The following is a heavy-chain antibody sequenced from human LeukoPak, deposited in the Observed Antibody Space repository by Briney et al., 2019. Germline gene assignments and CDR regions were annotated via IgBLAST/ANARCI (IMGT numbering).Heavy chain of an antibody. CDR1: GYTFTSYG. Sequence: ASVRVSCKASGYTFTSYGISWVRQAPGQGLEWMGWISAYNGNTNYAQKLRGRVTMTTDTSTSTAYMELRSLRSDDTAVYYCASVAAAGGLNDYWGQGTLVTVSS. CDR3: ASVAAAGGLNDY. V-gene: IGHV1-18*01. D-gene: IGHD6-13*01. J-gene: IGHJ4*02. CDR2: ISAYNGNT.